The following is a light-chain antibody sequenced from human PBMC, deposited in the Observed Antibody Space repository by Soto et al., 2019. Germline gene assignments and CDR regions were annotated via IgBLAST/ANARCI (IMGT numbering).Light chain of an antibody. J-gene: IGKJ3*01. CDR3: QQYNNWPPFT. V-gene: IGKV3-15*01. Sequence: DIVMTQSPATLSVSPGERATLSCRASQTISSNLAWYQQEPGQTPRLLIYGASTRAAGIPARFSGSGSGTDFTLTITSLQSEDFAAYYCQQYNNWPPFTFGPGTKVDIK. CDR1: QTISSN. CDR2: GAS.